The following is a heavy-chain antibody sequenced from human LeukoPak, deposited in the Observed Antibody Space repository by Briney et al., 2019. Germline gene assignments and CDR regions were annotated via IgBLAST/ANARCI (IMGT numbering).Heavy chain of an antibody. V-gene: IGHV4-34*01. J-gene: IGHJ6*03. CDR1: GGSFSGYY. Sequence: SETLSLTCAVYGGSFSGYYWSWIRQPPGKGREWIGEINHSGSTNYNPSLKSRVTISVDTSKNQFCLMLSYVTAADTAVYYCANTDYGGSSALDYCDYYMDVWGKGTTVTVSS. CDR3: ANTDYGGSSALDYCDYYMDV. CDR2: INHSGST. D-gene: IGHD4-23*01.